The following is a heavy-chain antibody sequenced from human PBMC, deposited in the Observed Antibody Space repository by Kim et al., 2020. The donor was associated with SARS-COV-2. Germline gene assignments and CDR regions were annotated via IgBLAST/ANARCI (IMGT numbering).Heavy chain of an antibody. Sequence: CLKGRVTISVDTSKNTFSRKLSSVTAADTAVYYCARGLGTMIVVVTPFDYWGQGTLVTVSS. V-gene: IGHV4-34*01. CDR3: ARGLGTMIVVVTPFDY. J-gene: IGHJ4*02. D-gene: IGHD3-22*01.